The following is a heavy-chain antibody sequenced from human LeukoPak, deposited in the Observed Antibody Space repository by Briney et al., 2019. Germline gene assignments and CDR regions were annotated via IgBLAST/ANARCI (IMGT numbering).Heavy chain of an antibody. J-gene: IGHJ3*02. CDR1: GFTFSSYS. CDR2: ISSSSSYI. CDR3: ASLPEGSYYDFWSGYLTSPAFDI. V-gene: IGHV3-21*01. Sequence: VGSLRLSCAASGFTFSSYSMNWVRQAPGKGLEWVSSISSSSSYIYYADSVKGRFTISRDNAKNSLYLQMNSLRAEDTAVYYCASLPEGSYYDFWSGYLTSPAFDIWGQGTMVTVSS. D-gene: IGHD3-3*01.